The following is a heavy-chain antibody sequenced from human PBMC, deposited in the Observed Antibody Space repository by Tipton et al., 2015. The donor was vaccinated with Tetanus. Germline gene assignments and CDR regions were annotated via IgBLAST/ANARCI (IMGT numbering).Heavy chain of an antibody. J-gene: IGHJ4*02. D-gene: IGHD1-26*01. CDR2: IYYSGST. CDR3: ARDIEEVGATKYFDY. V-gene: IGHV4-61*01. CDR1: GGSISSSSYY. Sequence: TLSLTCTVSGGSISSSSYYWGWIRQPPGKGLEWIGYIYYSGSTNYNPSLKSRVTISVDTSKNQFSLRLTSVTAADTAVYYCARDIEEVGATKYFDYWGQGTLVTVSS.